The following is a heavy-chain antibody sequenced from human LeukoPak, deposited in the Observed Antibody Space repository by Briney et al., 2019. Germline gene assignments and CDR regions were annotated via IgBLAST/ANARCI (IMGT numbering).Heavy chain of an antibody. CDR3: ARLTYSSGWYKGDAFDI. J-gene: IGHJ3*02. V-gene: IGHV4-4*07. Sequence: SQTLCLTLPGPGCAISSYYLDWVRQAAGKGLGWIGRIYTSGSNNYNPSLKSRVIISVDTSTDQFSMKLSSVTAADTAVYYCARLTYSSGWYKGDAFDIWGQGTMVTVSS. CDR1: GCAISSYY. CDR2: IYTSGSN. D-gene: IGHD6-19*01.